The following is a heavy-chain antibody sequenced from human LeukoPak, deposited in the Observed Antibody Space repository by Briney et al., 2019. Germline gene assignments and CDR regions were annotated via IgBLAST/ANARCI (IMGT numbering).Heavy chain of an antibody. Sequence: SETLSLTCTVSGGSISSHYWSWIRQPPGKGLEWIGYIYYSGSTNYNPSLKSRVTISVDTSKNQFSLKLSSVTAADTAVYYCARGQHYYGSGSLYFDHGGQGTLVTVSS. CDR3: ARGQHYYGSGSLYFDH. V-gene: IGHV4-59*11. D-gene: IGHD3-10*01. CDR1: GGSISSHY. J-gene: IGHJ4*02. CDR2: IYYSGST.